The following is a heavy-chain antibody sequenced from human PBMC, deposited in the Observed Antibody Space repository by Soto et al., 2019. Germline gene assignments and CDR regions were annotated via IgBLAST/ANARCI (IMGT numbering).Heavy chain of an antibody. D-gene: IGHD5-12*01. J-gene: IGHJ3*02. V-gene: IGHV3-23*01. Sequence: GGSLRLSCAASGFTFSSYSMSWVRQAPGKGLEWVSSISGSGGSTYYADSVKGRFTISRDNSKNTLYLQMNGLRAEDTAVYYCAKDLQRWLQSAFDIWGQGTKVTVSS. CDR2: ISGSGGST. CDR3: AKDLQRWLQSAFDI. CDR1: GFTFSSYS.